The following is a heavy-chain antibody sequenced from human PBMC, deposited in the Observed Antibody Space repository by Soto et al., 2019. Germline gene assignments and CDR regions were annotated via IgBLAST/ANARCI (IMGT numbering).Heavy chain of an antibody. Sequence: GEPLKVSYKGSGCSFTTYWIGWVRQMPGKGLEWMGIIYPGDSDTRYSPSFQGQVTISADKSISTAYLQWSSLKASDTAMYYCATGGYCSSTSCYNFFDYWGQGTLVPVSS. CDR1: GCSFTTYW. CDR3: ATGGYCSSTSCYNFFDY. J-gene: IGHJ4*02. CDR2: IYPGDSDT. V-gene: IGHV5-51*01. D-gene: IGHD2-2*02.